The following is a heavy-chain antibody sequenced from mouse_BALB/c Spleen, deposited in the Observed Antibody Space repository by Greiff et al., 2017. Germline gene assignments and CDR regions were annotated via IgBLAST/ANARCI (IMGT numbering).Heavy chain of an antibody. V-gene: IGHV14-3*02. Sequence: VQLHQSGAELVKPGASVKLSCTASGFNIKDTYMHWVKQRPEQGLEWIGRIDPANGNTKYDPKFQGKATITADTSSNTAYLQLSSLTSEDTAVYYCASHYGSSYDWYFDVWGAGTTVTVSS. CDR1: GFNIKDTY. J-gene: IGHJ1*01. CDR3: ASHYGSSYDWYFDV. D-gene: IGHD1-1*01. CDR2: IDPANGNT.